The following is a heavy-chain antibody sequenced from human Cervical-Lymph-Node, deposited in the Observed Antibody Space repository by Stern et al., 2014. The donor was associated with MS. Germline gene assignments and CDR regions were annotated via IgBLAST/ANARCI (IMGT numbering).Heavy chain of an antibody. CDR2: INPSGDST. Sequence: VQLVQSGAEVKKPWASVKISCKASGYTFTNYYIHWVRQAPGQGLEWMGIINPSGDSTSYAQKFEGRVTMTRDTSTSTVNMELSSLTSGDTAVYYCARLRGYNVLTGYLDYWGQGTLVTVSS. V-gene: IGHV1-46*01. CDR1: GYTFTNYY. D-gene: IGHD3-9*01. J-gene: IGHJ4*02. CDR3: ARLRGYNVLTGYLDY.